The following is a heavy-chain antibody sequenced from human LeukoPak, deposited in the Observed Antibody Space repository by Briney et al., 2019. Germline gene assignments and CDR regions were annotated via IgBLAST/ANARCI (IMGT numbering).Heavy chain of an antibody. CDR3: ARRVTEDY. CDR2: MNPDSVDT. V-gene: IGHV1-8*01. D-gene: IGHD4-11*01. CDR1: VYTFSRYD. J-gene: IGHJ4*02. Sequence: ASVKVSCTASVYTFSRYDINWVRQATGQQREWRGWMNPDSVDTGPTQRFQGRVTMTRTTSLSTAYMGLSSLGSEDTAEYYCARRVTEDYWGQGTLVTVSS.